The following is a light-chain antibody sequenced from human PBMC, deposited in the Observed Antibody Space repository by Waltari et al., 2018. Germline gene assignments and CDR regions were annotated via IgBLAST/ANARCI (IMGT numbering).Light chain of an antibody. CDR2: AAS. J-gene: IGKJ1*01. Sequence: DIQMTQSPSSLSASVGDRVTITFRASQSISSYLNWYQQKPGKAPKLLIYAASSLQSGVPSRFSGSGSGTDFTLTISSLQPEDFATYYCQQSYSTLWTFGQGTKVEI. CDR1: QSISSY. V-gene: IGKV1-39*01. CDR3: QQSYSTLWT.